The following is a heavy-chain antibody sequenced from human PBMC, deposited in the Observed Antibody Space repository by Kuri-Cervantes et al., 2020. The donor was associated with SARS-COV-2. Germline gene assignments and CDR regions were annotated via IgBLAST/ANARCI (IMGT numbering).Heavy chain of an antibody. J-gene: IGHJ4*02. Sequence: GESLKISCTASGFKFGDYDMTWVRQAPGKGLEWVGFIRSKAFGGTTEYAASVQGRFTISREDSKNIAYLEMNGLKTEDTAVYFCTRDRFGVVISYDYWGQGTLVTVSS. D-gene: IGHD3-3*01. CDR1: GFKFGDYD. CDR2: IRSKAFGGTT. CDR3: TRDRFGVVISYDY. V-gene: IGHV3-49*04.